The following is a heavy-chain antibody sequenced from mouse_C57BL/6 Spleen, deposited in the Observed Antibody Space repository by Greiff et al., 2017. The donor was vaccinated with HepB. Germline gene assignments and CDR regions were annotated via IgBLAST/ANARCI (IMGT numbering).Heavy chain of an antibody. J-gene: IGHJ3*01. CDR3: ARITTVVEGFAY. CDR2: IHPNSGST. V-gene: IGHV1-64*01. Sequence: QVQLQQPGAELVKPGASVKLSCKASGYTFTSYWMHWVMQRPGQGLEWIGMIHPNSGSTNYNEKFKSKATLTVDKSSSTAYMQLSSLTSEDSAVYYCARITTVVEGFAYWGQGTLVTVSA. CDR1: GYTFTSYW. D-gene: IGHD1-1*01.